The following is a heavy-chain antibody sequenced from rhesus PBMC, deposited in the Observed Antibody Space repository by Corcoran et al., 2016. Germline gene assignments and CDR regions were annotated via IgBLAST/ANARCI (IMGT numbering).Heavy chain of an antibody. V-gene: IGHV4-80*01. J-gene: IGHJ5-2*02. D-gene: IGHD4-11*01. CDR2: IYGNNGNT. CDR1: ETSISFYW. Sequence: LRESGPGLVKPSETLSLTFSASETSISFYWWSWIRHSPGKGLEWIGEIYGNNGNTNYSSNCKRRVTISKDAYRNQFSLRRKSVTAADTAVDYCTRHKSGSNSMDVWGRGVMVTVSS. CDR3: TRHKSGSNSMDV.